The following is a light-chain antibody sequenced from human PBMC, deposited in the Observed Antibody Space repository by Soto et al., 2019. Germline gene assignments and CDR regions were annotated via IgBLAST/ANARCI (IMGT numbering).Light chain of an antibody. V-gene: IGKV1-39*01. CDR3: QQSYSTPWT. CDR1: QYISSY. CDR2: AAS. J-gene: IGKJ1*01. Sequence: DIPMTQSPSSLSASVGDRVTITCRASQYISSYLNWYQQKPGKAPKLLIYAASSLQSGVPSSFSGSGSGTDFTLTISSLQREDFATYYCQQSYSTPWTFGQGTKVEIK.